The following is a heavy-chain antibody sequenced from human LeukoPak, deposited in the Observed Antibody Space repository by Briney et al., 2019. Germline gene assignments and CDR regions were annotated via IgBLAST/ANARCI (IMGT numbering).Heavy chain of an antibody. D-gene: IGHD4-23*01. CDR2: IYTSGST. Sequence: PSQTLSLTCTASGGSISSGSYYWSWIRQPAGKGLEWIGRIYTSGSTNYNPSLKSRVTISVDTSKNQFSLKLSSVTAADTAVYYCARAGGNLAAFDIWGQGTMVTVSS. CDR3: ARAGGNLAAFDI. J-gene: IGHJ3*02. CDR1: GGSISSGSYY. V-gene: IGHV4-61*02.